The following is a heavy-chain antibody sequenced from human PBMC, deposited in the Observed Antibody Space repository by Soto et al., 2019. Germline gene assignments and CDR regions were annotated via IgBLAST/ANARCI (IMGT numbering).Heavy chain of an antibody. V-gene: IGHV3-48*02. Sequence: EVQLVESGGGLVQPGGSLRLSCAASGFTFSSYSMNWVRQAPGKGLEWVSYISSSSSTIYYADSVKGRFTISRDNAKNSLYVQMNSLRHEDTAVYYFAREAAALNWFDHWGQGTLVTVSS. CDR2: ISSSSSTI. J-gene: IGHJ5*02. D-gene: IGHD2-2*01. CDR1: GFTFSSYS. CDR3: AREAAALNWFDH.